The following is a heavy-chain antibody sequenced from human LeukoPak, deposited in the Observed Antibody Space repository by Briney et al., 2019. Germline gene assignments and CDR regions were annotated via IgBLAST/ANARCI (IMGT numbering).Heavy chain of an antibody. J-gene: IGHJ3*02. CDR1: GFPFSSFG. D-gene: IGHD1-26*01. V-gene: IGHV3-30*02. CDR3: ARGGSYLSAFDI. CDR2: IRYDGNIK. Sequence: GGSLRLSCAASGFPFSSFGIHWVRQAPGKGLEWVAFIRYDGNIKYYADSVKGRFTISRDNSKNTLYLQMNSLRAEDTAVYYCARGGSYLSAFDIWGQGTMVTVSS.